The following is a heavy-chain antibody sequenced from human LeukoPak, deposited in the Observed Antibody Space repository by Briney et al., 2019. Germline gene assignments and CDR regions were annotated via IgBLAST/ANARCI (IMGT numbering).Heavy chain of an antibody. CDR3: AKDRFLEWLYSNNWFDP. V-gene: IGHV3-23*01. Sequence: GGSLRLSCAASGFTFSSYAMSWVRQAPGKGLEWVSAISGSGGSTYYADSVKGRFTISRDNSKNTLYLQMNSLRAGDTAVYYCAKDRFLEWLYSNNWFDPWGQGTLVTVSS. D-gene: IGHD3-3*01. J-gene: IGHJ5*02. CDR1: GFTFSSYA. CDR2: ISGSGGST.